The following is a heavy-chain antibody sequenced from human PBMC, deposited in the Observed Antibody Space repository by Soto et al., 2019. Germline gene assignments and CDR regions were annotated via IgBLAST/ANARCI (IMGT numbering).Heavy chain of an antibody. CDR2: PYYRSKWYN. Sequence: LIGRISVNGIAYSTATWSWIRKTTSRGLEWLGRPYYRSKWYNDYAVSVRGRIVITPDTSKNQLSLQVNSVTPEDTVFYFCAGDGRGFHWYSDLLVRRSPVTVSS. J-gene: IGHJ2*01. CDR3: AGDGRGFHWYSDL. D-gene: IGHD5-12*01. V-gene: IGHV6-1*01. CDR1: VNGIAYSTAT.